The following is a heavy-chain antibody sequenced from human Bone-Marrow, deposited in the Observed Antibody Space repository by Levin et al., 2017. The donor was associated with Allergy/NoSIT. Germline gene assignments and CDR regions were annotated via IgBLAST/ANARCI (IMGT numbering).Heavy chain of an antibody. V-gene: IGHV3-21*06. Sequence: AASMKVSCRGSGFDFNTHDMNWVRQAPGQGLEWVSSISGNSHYVYYADSVKGRFSISRDNAKNSMFLHMNSLRVEDTAVYYCARSQGRSGWSYYYYGMDVWGRGTTLTVSS. D-gene: IGHD6-19*01. CDR2: ISGNSHYV. CDR1: GFDFNTHD. CDR3: ARSQGRSGWSYYYYGMDV. J-gene: IGHJ6*02.